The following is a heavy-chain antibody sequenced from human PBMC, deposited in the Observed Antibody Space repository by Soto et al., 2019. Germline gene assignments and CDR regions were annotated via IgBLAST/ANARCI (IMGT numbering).Heavy chain of an antibody. CDR3: ARLRFRGMDV. CDR2: IWYDGSNK. CDR1: GFTFSSYG. V-gene: IGHV3-33*01. J-gene: IGHJ6*02. D-gene: IGHD3-10*01. Sequence: GGSLRLSXAASGFTFSSYGMHWVRQAPGKGLEWVAVIWYDGSNKYYADSVKGRFTISRDNSKNSLYLQLDSLRDEDTAVYYCARLRFRGMDVWGQGTTVTVSS.